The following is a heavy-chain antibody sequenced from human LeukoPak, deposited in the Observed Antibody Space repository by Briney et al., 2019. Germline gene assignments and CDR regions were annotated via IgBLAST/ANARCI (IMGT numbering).Heavy chain of an antibody. J-gene: IGHJ6*02. V-gene: IGHV3-48*03. Sequence: GGSLRLSCAASGFTFSSYEMNWVRQAPGKGLEWVSYISSSGSTIYYADSVKGGFTISRDNAKNSLYLQMNSLRAEDTAVYYCAREGSTVVTAARVYYYGMDVWGRGTTVTVSS. D-gene: IGHD2-21*02. CDR3: AREGSTVVTAARVYYYGMDV. CDR1: GFTFSSYE. CDR2: ISSSGSTI.